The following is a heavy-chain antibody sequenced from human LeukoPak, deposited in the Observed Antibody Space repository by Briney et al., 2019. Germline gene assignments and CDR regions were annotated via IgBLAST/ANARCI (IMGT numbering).Heavy chain of an antibody. CDR1: GFTFTIYS. CDR3: AKGGKWDVTPFDY. V-gene: IGHV3-23*01. Sequence: GGSLRLSCAASGFTFTIYSMNWVRQAPGKGLEWVSTISGGGGSTYYADSVKGRFTISRDNSKNTLYLQVDSLRAEDTAVYYCAKGGKWDVTPFDYWGQGTLVTVSS. J-gene: IGHJ4*02. D-gene: IGHD1-26*01. CDR2: ISGGGGST.